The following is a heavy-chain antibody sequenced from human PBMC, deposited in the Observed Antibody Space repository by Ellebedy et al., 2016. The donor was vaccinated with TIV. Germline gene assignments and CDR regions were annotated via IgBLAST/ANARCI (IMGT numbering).Heavy chain of an antibody. D-gene: IGHD5-18*01. V-gene: IGHV3-21*01. Sequence: PGGSLRLSCEASGFTLRTYTMNWVRQAPGKGLEWVSSISPSSDYISHAASVRGRFIISRDNAQNSLFLQMKSLRAEDTAVYYCARDFGYRFGYGLDFWGQGTLATVSS. CDR1: GFTLRTYT. J-gene: IGHJ4*02. CDR3: ARDFGYRFGYGLDF. CDR2: ISPSSDYI.